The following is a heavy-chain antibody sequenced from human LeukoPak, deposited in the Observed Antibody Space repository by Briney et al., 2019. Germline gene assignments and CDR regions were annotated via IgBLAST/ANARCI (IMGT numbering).Heavy chain of an antibody. V-gene: IGHV3-23*01. CDR3: AREGRDSYDSSGYYPDAFDI. CDR1: GFTFSSYW. D-gene: IGHD3-22*01. CDR2: ISGSGGST. Sequence: PGGSLRLSCAASGFTFSSYWMSWVRQAPGKGLEWVSAISGSGGSTYYADSVKGRFTISRDNSKNTLYLQMNSLRAEDTAVYYCAREGRDSYDSSGYYPDAFDIWGQGTIVTVSS. J-gene: IGHJ3*02.